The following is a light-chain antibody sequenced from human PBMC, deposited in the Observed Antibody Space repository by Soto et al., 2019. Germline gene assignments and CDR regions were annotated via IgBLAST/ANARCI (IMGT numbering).Light chain of an antibody. J-gene: IGKJ5*01. Sequence: EIVLTQSPATLSLSPGEKPTLSCSASQSINTYLGWYQQKPGQAPRLLIYDAANRATGVPARFSGSGSGTDFTLTISSLKSEDYAVYYCQQYKSWPPITFGQGTRLEIK. CDR1: QSINTY. CDR2: DAA. V-gene: IGKV3-11*01. CDR3: QQYKSWPPIT.